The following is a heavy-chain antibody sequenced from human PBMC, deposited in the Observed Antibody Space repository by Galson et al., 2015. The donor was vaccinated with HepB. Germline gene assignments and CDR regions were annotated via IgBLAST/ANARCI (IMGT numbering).Heavy chain of an antibody. CDR1: GFTFSSYS. CDR3: ARVLGIVGATSGDAFDI. V-gene: IGHV3-21*01. J-gene: IGHJ3*02. CDR2: ISSSSSYI. Sequence: SLRLSCAASGFTFSSYSMNWVRQAPGKGLEWVSSISSSSSYIYYADSVKGRFTIPRDNAKNSLYLQMNSLRAEDTAVYYCARVLGIVGATSGDAFDIWGQGTMVTVSS. D-gene: IGHD1-26*01.